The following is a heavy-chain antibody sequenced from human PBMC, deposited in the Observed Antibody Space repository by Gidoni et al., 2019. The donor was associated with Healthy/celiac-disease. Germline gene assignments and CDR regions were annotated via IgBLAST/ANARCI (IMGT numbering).Heavy chain of an antibody. J-gene: IGHJ4*02. CDR3: AMITFGGVIVDY. V-gene: IGHV4-31*03. CDR2: IYYSGST. D-gene: IGHD3-16*02. CDR1: GGSISSGGYY. Sequence: QVQLQESGPGLVKPSQTLSLTCTVSGGSISSGGYYWSWIRQHPGKGREWIGYIYYSGSTYYNPSLKSRVTISVDTSKNQFSLKLSSVTAADTAVYYCAMITFGGVIVDYWGQGTLVTVSS.